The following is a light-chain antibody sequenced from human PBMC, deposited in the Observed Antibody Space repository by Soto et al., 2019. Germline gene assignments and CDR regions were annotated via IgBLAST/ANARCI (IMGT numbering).Light chain of an antibody. V-gene: IGLV1-44*01. Sequence: QSVLTQPPSASGTPGQRVTISCSGSSSNIGSNTANWYQQLPGTAPKLLIYSNNQRPSGVPDRFSGSGSGTSASLAISGLQSEDEADYYCAAWDDSLNGVVFGGGTKLTVL. J-gene: IGLJ2*01. CDR2: SNN. CDR1: SSNIGSNT. CDR3: AAWDDSLNGVV.